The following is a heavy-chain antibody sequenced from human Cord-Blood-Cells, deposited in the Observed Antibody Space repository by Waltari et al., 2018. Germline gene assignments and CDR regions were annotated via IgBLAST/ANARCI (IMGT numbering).Heavy chain of an antibody. Sequence: EVQLVQSGAEVKKPGESLKISCKGSGYSFTSYWIGWVRQMPGKGLEWRGISYPGDSETRYSPSFKGQVTISADKSISTAYLQWSSLKASDTAMYYCARVRLGELLIFDYWGQGTLVTVSS. D-gene: IGHD1-26*01. CDR3: ARVRLGELLIFDY. CDR1: GYSFTSYW. J-gene: IGHJ4*02. CDR2: SYPGDSET. V-gene: IGHV5-51*01.